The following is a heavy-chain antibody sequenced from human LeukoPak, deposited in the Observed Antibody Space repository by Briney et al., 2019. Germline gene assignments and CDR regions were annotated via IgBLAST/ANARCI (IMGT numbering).Heavy chain of an antibody. Sequence: SQTLSLTCAISGDSVSSNSAAWNWIRQSPSRGLEWLGRTYYRSKWYNDYAVSVKSRITINPDTSKNQFSLKLSSVTAADTAVYYCARTSYDYVWGSYRPLYYFDYWGQGTLVTVSS. CDR2: TYYRSKWYN. V-gene: IGHV6-1*01. CDR1: GDSVSSNSAA. CDR3: ARTSYDYVWGSYRPLYYFDY. D-gene: IGHD3-16*02. J-gene: IGHJ4*02.